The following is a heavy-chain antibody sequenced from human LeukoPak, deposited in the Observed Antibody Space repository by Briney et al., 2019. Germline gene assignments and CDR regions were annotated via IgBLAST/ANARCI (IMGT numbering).Heavy chain of an antibody. CDR2: ISSSSTYI. CDR3: ARDAGSGSYYIDY. D-gene: IGHD3-10*01. CDR1: GFTFSRNS. V-gene: IGHV3-21*01. J-gene: IGHJ4*02. Sequence: GGSLRLSCAASGFTFSRNSMNWVRQALGKGLEWVSSISSSSTYIYYADSVKGRFTISRDNAKNSLYLQMNSLRADDTALYYCARDAGSGSYYIDYWGRGTLVTVSS.